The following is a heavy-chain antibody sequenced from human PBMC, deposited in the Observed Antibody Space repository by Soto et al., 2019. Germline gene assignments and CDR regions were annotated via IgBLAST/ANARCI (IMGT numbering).Heavy chain of an antibody. CDR3: ARDFLFYDILTGCTPSYGMDV. V-gene: IGHV3-53*01. D-gene: IGHD3-9*01. CDR1: GFTVSSNY. J-gene: IGHJ6*02. Sequence: HPGGSLRLSCAASGFTVSSNYMSWVRQAPGKGLEWVSVIYSGGSTYYADSVKGRFTISRDNSKNTLYLQMNSLRAEDTAVYYCARDFLFYDILTGCTPSYGMDVWGQGTTVTVSS. CDR2: IYSGGST.